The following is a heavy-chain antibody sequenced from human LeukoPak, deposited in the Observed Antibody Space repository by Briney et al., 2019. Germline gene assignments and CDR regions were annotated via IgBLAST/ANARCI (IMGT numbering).Heavy chain of an antibody. J-gene: IGHJ5*02. V-gene: IGHV4-30-2*01. Sequence: PSQTLSLTCTVSGGSISSGGYYWSWIRQPPGKGLEWIGYIYHSGSTYYNPSLKSRVTISVDRSKNQFSLKLSSVTAADTAVYYCARVLVVQLVRRTNWFDPWGQGTLVTVSS. CDR3: ARVLVVQLVRRTNWFDP. D-gene: IGHD6-6*01. CDR1: GGSISSGGYY. CDR2: IYHSGST.